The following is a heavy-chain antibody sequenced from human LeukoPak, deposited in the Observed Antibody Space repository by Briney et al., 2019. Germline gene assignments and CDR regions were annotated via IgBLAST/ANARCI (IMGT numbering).Heavy chain of an antibody. J-gene: IGHJ3*02. V-gene: IGHV3-21*01. Sequence: GGSLRLSCAASGFTFSSYSMNWVRQAPGKGLEWVSSISSSSSYIYYADSVKGRFTISRDNAKNSLYLQMNSLRAEDTAVYYCARDEGGGYCSGGSCYSRAFDIWGQGTMVTVSS. CDR3: ARDEGGGYCSGGSCYSRAFDI. CDR2: ISSSSSYI. D-gene: IGHD2-15*01. CDR1: GFTFSSYS.